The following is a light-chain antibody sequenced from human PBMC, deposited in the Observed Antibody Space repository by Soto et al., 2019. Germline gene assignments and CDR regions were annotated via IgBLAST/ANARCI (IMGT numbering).Light chain of an antibody. CDR2: SNN. V-gene: IGLV1-44*01. J-gene: IGLJ3*02. Sequence: QSVLTQPPSASGTPGQRVTISCSGSSSNIGSNAVNWYQQLPGTAPKLLIYSNNQRPSGVPDRFSGSKSGTSASLAISGLQSEDEADYYCATWDDTLSGPSWVFGGGTQLTVL. CDR1: SSNIGSNA. CDR3: ATWDDTLSGPSWV.